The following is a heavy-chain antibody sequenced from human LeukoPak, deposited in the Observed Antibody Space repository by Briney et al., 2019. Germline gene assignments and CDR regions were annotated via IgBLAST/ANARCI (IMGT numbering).Heavy chain of an antibody. J-gene: IGHJ6*02. CDR3: ARQFWDSSNWHFVDV. CDR1: GFTFSSYA. D-gene: IGHD6-13*01. Sequence: GGSLRLSCAASGFTFSSYAMSWVRQAPGKGLEWVSAIWYDGSNKYYADSVKGRFTVSRDNSKNTLHVQMNSLRAEDTAVYYCARQFWDSSNWHFVDVWGQGTTVTVSS. V-gene: IGHV3-33*08. CDR2: IWYDGSNK.